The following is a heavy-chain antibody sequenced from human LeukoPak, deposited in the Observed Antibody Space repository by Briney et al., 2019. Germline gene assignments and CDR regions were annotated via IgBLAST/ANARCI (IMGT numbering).Heavy chain of an antibody. V-gene: IGHV3-9*01. CDR3: ALGEGDGYNVY. D-gene: IGHD5-24*01. J-gene: IGHJ4*02. Sequence: PGRSLRLSCAASGFTFDDYAMHWVRQAPGKGLEWVSGISWNSGSIGYADSVKGRFTISRDNAKNSLYLQMNSLRAEDTALYYCALGEGDGYNVYWGQGTLVTVSS. CDR2: ISWNSGSI. CDR1: GFTFDDYA.